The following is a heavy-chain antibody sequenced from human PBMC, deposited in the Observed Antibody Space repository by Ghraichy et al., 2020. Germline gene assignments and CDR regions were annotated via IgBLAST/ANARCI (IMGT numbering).Heavy chain of an antibody. D-gene: IGHD4-17*01. J-gene: IGHJ5*02. CDR2: IYYSGST. Sequence: SETLSLTCTVSGDPMDSYYWSWIRQPPGRGLEWIGHIYYSGSTAYNPSLRSRVIISVDTSKKQFSLKLKSVTAADTAVYYCATSKVYFDDYARFDPWGQGTLVTVSS. CDR1: GDPMDSYY. V-gene: IGHV4-59*12. CDR3: ATSKVYFDDYARFDP.